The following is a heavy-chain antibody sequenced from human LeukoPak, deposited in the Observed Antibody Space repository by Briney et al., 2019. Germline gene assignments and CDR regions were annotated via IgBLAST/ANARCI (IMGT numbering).Heavy chain of an antibody. CDR3: AKDPLYSYGSKHYFDY. V-gene: IGHV3-23*01. CDR1: GFTFSRYA. D-gene: IGHD5-18*01. Sequence: PGGSLRLSCAASGFTFSRYAMSWVRQAPGKGLEWVSAISGSGGSTHYADSVKGRFTISRDNSKNTLYLQMNSLRAEDTAVHYCAKDPLYSYGSKHYFDYWGQGTLVTVSS. CDR2: ISGSGGST. J-gene: IGHJ4*02.